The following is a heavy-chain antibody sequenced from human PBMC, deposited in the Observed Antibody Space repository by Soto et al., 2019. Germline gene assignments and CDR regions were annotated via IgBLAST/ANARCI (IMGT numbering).Heavy chain of an antibody. V-gene: IGHV1-58*02. CDR1: GFTFTSSA. CDR3: AADSTGSLEPYYYYYMDV. J-gene: IGHJ6*03. CDR2: IVVGSGNT. D-gene: IGHD1-1*01. Sequence: ASVKVSCKASGFTFTSSAMQWVRQARGQRLEWIGWIVVGSGNTNYAQKFQERVTITRDMSTSTAYMELSSLRSEDTAVYYCAADSTGSLEPYYYYYMDVWGKGTTVTVSS.